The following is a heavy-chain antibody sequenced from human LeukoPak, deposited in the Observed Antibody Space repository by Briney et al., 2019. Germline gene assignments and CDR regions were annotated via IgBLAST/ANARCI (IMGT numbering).Heavy chain of an antibody. V-gene: IGHV3-48*02. Sequence: GGSLRLSCAASGFTFSAYSMTWVRQAPGKGLEWVSHISGGSSSVYYADSVKGRFTISRDNAKNSLYLQMNSLRDEDTAVYYCARKYGGYADYWGQGTLVTVSS. J-gene: IGHJ4*02. CDR3: ARKYGGYADY. CDR2: ISGGSSSV. CDR1: GFTFSAYS. D-gene: IGHD5-12*01.